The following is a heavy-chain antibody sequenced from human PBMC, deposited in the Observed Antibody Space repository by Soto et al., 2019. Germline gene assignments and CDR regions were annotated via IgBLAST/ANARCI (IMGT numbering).Heavy chain of an antibody. CDR1: GFTFSSYG. CDR3: AKTYYDFWSGYYTSYYYGMDV. D-gene: IGHD3-3*01. Sequence: SGGSLRLSCAASGFTFSSYGMHWVRQAPGKGLEWVAVISYDGSNKYYADSVKGRFTISRDNSKNTLYLQMNSLRAEDTAVYYCAKTYYDFWSGYYTSYYYGMDVWGQGTTVTVSS. J-gene: IGHJ6*02. V-gene: IGHV3-30*18. CDR2: ISYDGSNK.